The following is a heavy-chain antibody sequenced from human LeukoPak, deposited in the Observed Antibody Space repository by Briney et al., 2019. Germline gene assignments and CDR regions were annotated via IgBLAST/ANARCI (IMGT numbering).Heavy chain of an antibody. V-gene: IGHV1-46*03. CDR2: INPSGGST. CDR3: ARDSGYSSGWPKYYFDY. Sequence: ASVTVACKAAGDTFTSYYMHWVRQAPGQGLEWMGIINPSGGSTTYAQKFQGRVTMTRDTSTSTVYMELSSLRSEDTAVYYCARDSGYSSGWPKYYFDYWGQGTLVTVSS. CDR1: GDTFTSYY. D-gene: IGHD6-19*01. J-gene: IGHJ4*02.